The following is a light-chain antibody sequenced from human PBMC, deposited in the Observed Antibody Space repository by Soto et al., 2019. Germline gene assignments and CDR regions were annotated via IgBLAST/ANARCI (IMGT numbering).Light chain of an antibody. Sequence: QTVVTQEPSLSVSPGGTVTLTCGVSSGSVSTSYYPSWYQQTPGQAPRTLIYNTDTRSNTRSSGVPDRFSGSILGAKAVLTITGAQADDESDYYCVLYMGSGISVFGGGTKLTVL. CDR2: NTDTRSN. CDR3: VLYMGSGISV. J-gene: IGLJ3*02. CDR1: SGSVSTSYY. V-gene: IGLV8-61*01.